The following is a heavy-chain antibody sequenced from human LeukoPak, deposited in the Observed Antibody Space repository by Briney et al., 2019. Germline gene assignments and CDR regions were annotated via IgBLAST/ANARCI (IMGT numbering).Heavy chain of an antibody. V-gene: IGHV1-46*01. CDR1: GYTFTSYY. D-gene: IGHD1-26*01. J-gene: IGHJ3*02. Sequence: GASVKVSCKASGYTFTSYYMHWVRQAPGQGLEWMGIINPSGGSTTYAQKFQGRVTMTRDTSTSTFYMDLSSLRSEDTAVYYCARQKVEWELLPWSAFDIWGQGTMVTVSS. CDR3: ARQKVEWELLPWSAFDI. CDR2: INPSGGST.